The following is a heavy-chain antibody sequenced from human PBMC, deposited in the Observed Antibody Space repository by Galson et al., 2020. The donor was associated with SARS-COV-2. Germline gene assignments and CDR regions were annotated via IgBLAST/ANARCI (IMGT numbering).Heavy chain of an antibody. V-gene: IGHV1-8*01. CDR3: VRSHGLDHSDYDAMDV. J-gene: IGHJ6*02. CDR2: KNPKTANT. CDR1: GYSLTSYD. D-gene: IGHD3-16*01. Sequence: ASVKVSCKASGYSLTSYDMKWVRQAPGQGLEWMGWKNPKTANTVYAQKLQARITLTRDTSPRTAHLELNNLSSEDTAVYFCVRSHGLDHSDYDAMDVWGQGTTVTVSS.